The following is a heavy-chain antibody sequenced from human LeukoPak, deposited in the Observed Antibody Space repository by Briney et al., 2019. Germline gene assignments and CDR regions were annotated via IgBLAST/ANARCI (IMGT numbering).Heavy chain of an antibody. CDR3: ARVSDYGDYAYFDY. D-gene: IGHD4-17*01. CDR2: IWYDGSNK. V-gene: IGHV3-33*08. J-gene: IGHJ4*02. CDR1: GFTVSSNY. Sequence: PGGSLRLSCAASGFTVSSNYMHWVRQAPGKGLEWVAVIWYDGSNKYYADSVKGRFTISRDNSKNTLYLQMNSLRAEDTAVYYCARVSDYGDYAYFDYWGQGTLVTVSS.